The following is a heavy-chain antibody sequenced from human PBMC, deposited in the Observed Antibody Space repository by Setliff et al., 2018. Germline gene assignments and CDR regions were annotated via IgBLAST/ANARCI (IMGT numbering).Heavy chain of an antibody. CDR3: ARGGRDIVVVVAANYYYYMDV. Sequence: SVKVSCKASGDPFNAYGVSWVRQAPGQGLEWMGAIIPVLGMTDYAQKFQGRLTITADQSTTTVYMELSSLRFDDTAVYYCARGGRDIVVVVAANYYYYMDVWGKGTTVTVSS. J-gene: IGHJ6*03. CDR1: GDPFNAYG. CDR2: IIPVLGMT. V-gene: IGHV1-69*10. D-gene: IGHD2-15*01.